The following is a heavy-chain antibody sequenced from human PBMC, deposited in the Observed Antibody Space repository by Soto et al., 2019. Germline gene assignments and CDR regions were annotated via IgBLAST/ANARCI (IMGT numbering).Heavy chain of an antibody. D-gene: IGHD2-15*01. CDR1: GGSISSYY. Sequence: QVQLQESGPGLVKPSETLSLTCTVSGGSISSYYWSWIRQPPGKGLEWIGYIYYSGSTNYNPSLKSRVTISVDTSKNQFSLKLSSVTAADTAVYYCARVYGGYLAYWGQGTLVTVSS. CDR3: ARVYGGYLAY. CDR2: IYYSGST. J-gene: IGHJ4*02. V-gene: IGHV4-59*01.